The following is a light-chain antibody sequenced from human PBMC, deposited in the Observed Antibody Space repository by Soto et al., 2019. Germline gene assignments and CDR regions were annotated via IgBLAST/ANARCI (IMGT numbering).Light chain of an antibody. Sequence: AIRMTQSPSSFSASTGDRVTITCRASQGISIYLAWYQQKPEKAPKLLIYAASTLQSGVPSRFSGSGSGTDFTLTISCLQSEDFATYYCQQYYSYPPTFGGGTKVDIK. J-gene: IGKJ4*01. CDR2: AAS. CDR1: QGISIY. CDR3: QQYYSYPPT. V-gene: IGKV1-8*01.